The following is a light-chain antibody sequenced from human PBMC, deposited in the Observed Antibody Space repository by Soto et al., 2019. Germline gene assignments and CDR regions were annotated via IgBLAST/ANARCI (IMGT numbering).Light chain of an antibody. CDR1: SGHSSYA. V-gene: IGLV4-69*01. CDR2: LNSDGSH. CDR3: QTWGTGIV. J-gene: IGLJ2*01. Sequence: QAVVTQSPSASASLGASVKLTCTLSSGHSSYAIAWHQQQPEKGPRYLMKLNSDGSHSKGDGIPDRFSGSSSGAERYLTISSLQSEDEADDYCQTWGTGIVFGGGTKVTVL.